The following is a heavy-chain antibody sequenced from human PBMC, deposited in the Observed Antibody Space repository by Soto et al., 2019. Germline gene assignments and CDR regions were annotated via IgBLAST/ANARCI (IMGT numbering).Heavy chain of an antibody. V-gene: IGHV3-33*01. CDR1: GFTFSSYG. CDR2: IWYDGSNK. CDR3: ARDPSWIVAGIGDY. D-gene: IGHD6-19*01. J-gene: IGHJ4*02. Sequence: QVQLVESGGGVVQPGRSLRLSCAASGFTFSSYGMHWVRQAPGKGLEWVAVIWYDGSNKYYADSVKGRFTISRDNSKNTLYLQMNSLRAEDTAVYYCARDPSWIVAGIGDYWGQGTLVTVSS.